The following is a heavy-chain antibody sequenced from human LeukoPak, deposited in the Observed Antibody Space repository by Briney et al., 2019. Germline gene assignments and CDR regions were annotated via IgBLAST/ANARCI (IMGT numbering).Heavy chain of an antibody. J-gene: IGHJ6*03. CDR2: ISAYNGNT. D-gene: IGHD1-1*01. Sequence: AASVKVSCKASGYTFTSYGISWVRQAPGQGLEWMGWISAYNGNTNYAQKLQGRVTMTTDTSTSTAYMELRSLRSNDTAVYYCARAGYNWKPPRYYYYYLDVWGQGTMVTVSS. CDR3: ARAGYNWKPPRYYYYYLDV. CDR1: GYTFTSYG. V-gene: IGHV1-18*01.